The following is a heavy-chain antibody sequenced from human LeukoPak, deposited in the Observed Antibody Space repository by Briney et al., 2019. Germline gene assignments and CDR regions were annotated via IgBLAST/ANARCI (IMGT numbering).Heavy chain of an antibody. CDR1: GFTFSSYG. D-gene: IGHD4-23*01. Sequence: GGSLRLSCAASGFTFSSYGMHWVRQAPGKGLEWVSVIFSGGSTYYADSVKGRFTISRDNSKNTLYLQMNSLRAEDTAVYYCARGGGNSEFDYWGQGTLVTVSS. CDR3: ARGGGNSEFDY. CDR2: IFSGGST. J-gene: IGHJ4*02. V-gene: IGHV3-53*01.